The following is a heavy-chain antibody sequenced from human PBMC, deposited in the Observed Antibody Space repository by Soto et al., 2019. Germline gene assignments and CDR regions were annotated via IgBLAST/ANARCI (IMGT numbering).Heavy chain of an antibody. D-gene: IGHD6-19*01. V-gene: IGHV3-30*18. CDR1: GFTFSSYG. CDR2: ISYDGSNK. J-gene: IGHJ6*02. Sequence: LRLSCAASGFTFSSYGMHWVRQAPGKGLEWVAVISYDGSNKYYADSVKGRFTISRDNSKNTLYLQMSSLRAEDTAVYYCVKDGSSGWPYYYGMDVWGQGTTVTVSS. CDR3: VKDGSSGWPYYYGMDV.